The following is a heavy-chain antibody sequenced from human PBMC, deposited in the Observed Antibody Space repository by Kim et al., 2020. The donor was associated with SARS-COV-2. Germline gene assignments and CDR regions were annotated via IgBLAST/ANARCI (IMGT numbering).Heavy chain of an antibody. V-gene: IGHV3-33*06. D-gene: IGHD4-17*01. Sequence: GRFTISRDNSKNMLYLQMNSLRAEDKAVYYCAKSTVSTVEVDYYYYGMDVWGQGTTVTVSS. J-gene: IGHJ6*02. CDR3: AKSTVSTVEVDYYYYGMDV.